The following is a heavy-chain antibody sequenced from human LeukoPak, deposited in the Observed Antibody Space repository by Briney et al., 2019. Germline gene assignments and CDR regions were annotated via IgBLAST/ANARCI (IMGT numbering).Heavy chain of an antibody. CDR2: INHSGST. Sequence: PSETLSLTCAVYGGSFSGYYWSWIRQPPGKGLEWIGEINHSGSTNYNPSLKSRVTMSVDTSKNQFSLKLSSVTAADTAVYYCARGSDGYNGTQYYFDYWGQGTLVTVSS. D-gene: IGHD5-24*01. CDR1: GGSFSGYY. J-gene: IGHJ4*02. V-gene: IGHV4-34*01. CDR3: ARGSDGYNGTQYYFDY.